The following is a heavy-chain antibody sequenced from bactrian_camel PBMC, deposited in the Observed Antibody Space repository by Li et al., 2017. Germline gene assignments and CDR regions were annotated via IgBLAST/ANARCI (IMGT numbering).Heavy chain of an antibody. CDR2: IESTGST. CDR1: GYFSKRC. V-gene: IGHV3S53*01. CDR3: ATNRPGFCWPSLATSEFDY. J-gene: IGHJ4*01. Sequence: HVQLVESGGGSVQAGGSLRLSCVASGYFSKRCMAWFRQAPGKEREGVAAIESTGSTSYADSVKGRFTISQDAAKDTLYLEMNSLLPEDTAIYYCATNRPGFCWPSLATSEFDYWGQGTQVTVS. D-gene: IGHD5*01.